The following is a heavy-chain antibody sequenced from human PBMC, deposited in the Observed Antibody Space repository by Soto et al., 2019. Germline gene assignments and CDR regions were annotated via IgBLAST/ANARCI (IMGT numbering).Heavy chain of an antibody. J-gene: IGHJ4*02. CDR1: GFTFSSYA. Sequence: PGGSLRLSCAASGFTFSSYAMSWVRQAPGKGLEWVAAISGGGSGAYYADSVMGRFTISRDNSKNTLYLQMNSLRSEDTAVYFCARQYADLDYWGQGTLVTVSS. CDR2: ISGGGSGA. CDR3: ARQYADLDY. V-gene: IGHV3-23*01.